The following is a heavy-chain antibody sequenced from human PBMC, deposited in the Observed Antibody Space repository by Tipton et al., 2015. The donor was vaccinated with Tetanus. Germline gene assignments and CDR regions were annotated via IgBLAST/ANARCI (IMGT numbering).Heavy chain of an antibody. D-gene: IGHD6-25*01. J-gene: IGHJ4*02. Sequence: GSLRLSCAVSGFIFSSYTMNWVSSISSTSTYIYYADSLKGRFTISRDNAKNSLYLQMNSLRAEDTAVYYCASGSALDYWGQGTLVTVSS. CDR2: ISSTSTYI. CDR1: GFIFSSYT. V-gene: IGHV3-21*01. CDR3: ASGSALDY.